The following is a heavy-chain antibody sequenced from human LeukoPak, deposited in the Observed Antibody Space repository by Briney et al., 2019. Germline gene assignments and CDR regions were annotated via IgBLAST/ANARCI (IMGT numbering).Heavy chain of an antibody. J-gene: IGHJ4*02. Sequence: SETLSLTCAVYGGSFSGYYWSWIRQPPGKGLEWIGEINHSGSTNYNTSLKSRVTISVDTSKNQFSLKLSSVIAADTAVYYCARGSQLWFGESPFDYWGQGTLVTVSS. V-gene: IGHV4-34*01. CDR3: ARGSQLWFGESPFDY. D-gene: IGHD3-10*01. CDR2: INHSGST. CDR1: GGSFSGYY.